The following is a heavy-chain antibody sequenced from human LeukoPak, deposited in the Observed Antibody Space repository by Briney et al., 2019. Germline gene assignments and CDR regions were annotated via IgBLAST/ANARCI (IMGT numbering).Heavy chain of an antibody. CDR3: ARHSCTIVRGVKGYFDY. CDR1: GGSISSSSYY. D-gene: IGHD3-10*01. V-gene: IGHV4-39*01. CDR2: IYYSGST. J-gene: IGHJ4*02. Sequence: PSETLSLTCTVSGGSISSSSYYWGWIRQPPGKGLEWIGSIYYSGSTYYNPSLKSRVTISVDTSKNQFSLKLSSVTAADTAVYYCARHSCTIVRGVKGYFDYWGQGTLVTVSS.